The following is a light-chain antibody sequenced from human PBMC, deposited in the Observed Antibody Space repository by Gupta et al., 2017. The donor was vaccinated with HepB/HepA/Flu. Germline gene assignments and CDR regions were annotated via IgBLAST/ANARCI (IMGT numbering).Light chain of an antibody. CDR3: RQALQTPGA. V-gene: IGKV2-28*01. CDR1: QSRLQSNGYNY. J-gene: IGKJ1*01. CDR2: LGS. Sequence: DIAMTHSSLSLPVTPGEPASICCRSSQSRLQSNGYNYLDWYLQKPGQSPQLLIYLGSKWACGVPDRFSGSGYGTDFTLKISRAEADDVGVYYCRQALQTPGAFGQGTKVEIK.